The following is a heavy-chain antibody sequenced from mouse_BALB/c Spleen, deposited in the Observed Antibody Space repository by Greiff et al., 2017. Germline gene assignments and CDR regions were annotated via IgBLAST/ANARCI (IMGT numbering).Heavy chain of an antibody. CDR3: AGSGSSPYYYAMDY. J-gene: IGHJ4*01. D-gene: IGHD1-1*01. Sequence: EVQLQQSGPELVKPGASVKVSCKASGYAFTSYNMYWVKQSHGKSLEWIGYIDPYNGGTSYNQKFKGKATLTVDKSSSTAYMHLNSLTSEDSAVYYCAGSGSSPYYYAMDYWGQGTSVTVSS. CDR2: IDPYNGGT. V-gene: IGHV1S135*01. CDR1: GYAFTSYN.